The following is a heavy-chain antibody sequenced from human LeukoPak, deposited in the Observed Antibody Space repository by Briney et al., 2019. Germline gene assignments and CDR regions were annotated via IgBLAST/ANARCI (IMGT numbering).Heavy chain of an antibody. CDR1: GFTFSSYA. D-gene: IGHD1-26*01. CDR3: ARERIVGATTYDY. Sequence: GGSLRLSCAASGFTFSSYAMSWVRQAPGKGLEWVSAISGSGGSTYYADSVKGRFTISRDNAKNSLYLQMNSLRAEDTAVYYCARERIVGATTYDYWGQGTLVTVSS. V-gene: IGHV3-23*01. CDR2: ISGSGGST. J-gene: IGHJ4*02.